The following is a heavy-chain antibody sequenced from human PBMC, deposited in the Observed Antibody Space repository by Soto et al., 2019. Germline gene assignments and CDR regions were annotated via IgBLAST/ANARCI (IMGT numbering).Heavy chain of an antibody. D-gene: IGHD2-15*01. CDR1: GGTFSSYA. CDR3: ASRVADRYYYYYGMDV. Sequence: SVKVSCKASGGTFSSYAISWVRQAPGQGLEWMGGIIPIFGTANYAQKFQGRVTITADESTSTAYMELSSLRSEDTAVYYCASRVADRYYYYYGMDVWGQRTTVTVSS. CDR2: IIPIFGTA. J-gene: IGHJ6*02. V-gene: IGHV1-69*01.